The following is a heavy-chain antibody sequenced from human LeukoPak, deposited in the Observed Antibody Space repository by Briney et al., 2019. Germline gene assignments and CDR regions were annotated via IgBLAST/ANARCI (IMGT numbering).Heavy chain of an antibody. V-gene: IGHV4-4*02. D-gene: IGHD3-22*01. CDR1: GGSISSSNW. Sequence: SGTLSLTCAVSGGSISSSNWWSWVRQPPGKGLEWIGEIYHSGSTNYNPSLKSRVTISVDTSKNQFSLKLSSVTAADTAVYYCARGQNYYDSSGYHYWGQGTLVTVSS. J-gene: IGHJ4*02. CDR2: IYHSGST. CDR3: ARGQNYYDSSGYHY.